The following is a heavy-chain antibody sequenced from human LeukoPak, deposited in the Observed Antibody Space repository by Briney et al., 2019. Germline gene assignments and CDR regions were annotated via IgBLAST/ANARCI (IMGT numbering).Heavy chain of an antibody. Sequence: PSETLSLTCTVSGGSISNYYWGWIRQPPGKGLEWIGNIFYSGSTYYSPSLRSRVTISLDTSRNQFSLKLNSVTAADTAVYYCARTIAVAGERIDWGQGTLVSVSS. CDR2: IFYSGST. CDR3: ARTIAVAGERID. CDR1: GGSISNYY. J-gene: IGHJ4*02. V-gene: IGHV4-39*07. D-gene: IGHD6-19*01.